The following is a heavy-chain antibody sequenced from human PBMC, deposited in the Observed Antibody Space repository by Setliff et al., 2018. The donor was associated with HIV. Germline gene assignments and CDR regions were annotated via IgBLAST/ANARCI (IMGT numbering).Heavy chain of an antibody. CDR1: GYSFTSFG. CDR2: MSDYNRNT. V-gene: IGHV1-18*01. J-gene: IGHJ5*02. Sequence: ASVKVSCKASGYSFTSFGISWVRQAPGQGLEWVGWMSDYNRNTEHAEKFRGRVTLTKDISTSTAYMELRSLRLDDTAVYYCARRADWFGLWGQGTLVTVSS. CDR3: ARRADWFGL.